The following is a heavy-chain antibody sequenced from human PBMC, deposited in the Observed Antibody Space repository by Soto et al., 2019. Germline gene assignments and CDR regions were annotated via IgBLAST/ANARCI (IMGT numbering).Heavy chain of an antibody. Sequence: QVQLQESGPGLVKPSETLSLTCTVSGDSISSLYWSWIRQPPGKGLERIGYIYYSGSINYNPSLKSRVTISVDPSKSQVSLRLRSVTAADTAVYYCAKSLWDTSGWKTDYWGQGTLVTVSS. J-gene: IGHJ4*02. CDR3: AKSLWDTSGWKTDY. D-gene: IGHD6-19*01. CDR1: GDSISSLY. V-gene: IGHV4-59*01. CDR2: IYYSGSI.